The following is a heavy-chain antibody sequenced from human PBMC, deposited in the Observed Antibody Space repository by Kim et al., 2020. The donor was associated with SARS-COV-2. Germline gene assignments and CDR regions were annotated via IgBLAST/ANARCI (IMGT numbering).Heavy chain of an antibody. CDR1: GGSISSSNW. J-gene: IGHJ4*02. CDR3: ARISSGWGYYFDY. Sequence: SETLSLTCTVSGGSISSSNWWSWVRQPPGKGLEWLGEIYHSGSTNYNPSLKSRVTISVDKSKNQFSLKLSSVTAADTAVYYCARISSGWGYYFDYWGQGTLVTVSS. CDR2: IYHSGST. D-gene: IGHD6-19*01. V-gene: IGHV4-4*02.